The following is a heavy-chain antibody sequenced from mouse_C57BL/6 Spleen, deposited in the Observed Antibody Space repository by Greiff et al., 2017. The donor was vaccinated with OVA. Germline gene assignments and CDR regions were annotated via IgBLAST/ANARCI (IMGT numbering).Heavy chain of an antibody. CDR1: GFTFSSYA. J-gene: IGHJ4*01. D-gene: IGHD4-1*01. V-gene: IGHV5-9-1*02. CDR3: TREGGLGRAMDY. CDR2: ISRGGDYI. Sequence: EVQGVESGEGLVKPGGSLKLSCAASGFTFSSYAMSWVRQTPEKRLEWVAYISRGGDYIYYADTVKGRFTISRDNARNTLYLQMSSLKSEDTAMYYCTREGGLGRAMDYWGQGTSVTVSS.